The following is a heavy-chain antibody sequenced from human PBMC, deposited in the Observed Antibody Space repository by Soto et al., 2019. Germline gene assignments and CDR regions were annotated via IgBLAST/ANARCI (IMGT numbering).Heavy chain of an antibody. CDR3: ARSYSGDDSPLDF. V-gene: IGHV4-38-2*01. Sequence: LSLTCAVSGYTISRGYHWGWIRQPPGQNLQWIGSIYYSGRNYYNPSLESRVIISADTSKNEFSLKLSSVTAADTAIYYCARSYSGDDSPLDFWGPGTLVTVSS. CDR2: IYYSGRN. CDR1: GYTISRGYH. J-gene: IGHJ4*02. D-gene: IGHD5-12*01.